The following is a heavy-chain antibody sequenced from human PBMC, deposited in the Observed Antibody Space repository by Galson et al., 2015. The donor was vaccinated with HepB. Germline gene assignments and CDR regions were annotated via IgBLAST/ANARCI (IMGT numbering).Heavy chain of an antibody. CDR3: ARPRVPAAIPPFDY. J-gene: IGHJ4*02. V-gene: IGHV3-48*04. D-gene: IGHD2-2*01. CDR1: GFTFSSYG. Sequence: SLRLSCAASGFTFSSYGMHWVRQAPGKGLEWIGEIKHSGSTNYNPYLKSGVTIFRDNAKNSLYLQMNSLRAQDTAVYYRARPRVPAAIPPFDYCGQGTLVTVAS. CDR2: IKHSGSTN.